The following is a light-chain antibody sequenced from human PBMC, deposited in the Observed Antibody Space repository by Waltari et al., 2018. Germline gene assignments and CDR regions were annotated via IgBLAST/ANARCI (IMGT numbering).Light chain of an antibody. Sequence: DIVMTQSPLSLPVTPGEPASISCKSSRSLLHSSGYNYVDWYLQKPGQSPQLLISLGSNWASGVPDRFSGSGSGTDFTLKISRVEAEDVGVYYCMQALQSPLTFGGGTKVESK. V-gene: IGKV2-28*01. CDR1: RSLLHSSGYNY. CDR2: LGS. J-gene: IGKJ4*01. CDR3: MQALQSPLT.